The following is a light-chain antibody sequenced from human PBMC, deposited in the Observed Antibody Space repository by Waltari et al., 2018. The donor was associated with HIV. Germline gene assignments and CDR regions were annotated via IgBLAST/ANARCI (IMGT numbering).Light chain of an antibody. J-gene: IGLJ3*02. CDR2: RNY. V-gene: IGLV1-47*01. CDR1: NSNIGRNY. CDR3: AVWDDTLSGPV. Sequence: QSVLTQPPSASATPGQRVTVSCSGSNSNIGRNYVYWYQQFPGTPPKLLIYRNYQRPSGVPDRISGSKSGSSASLAISGLRSDDEAIYFCAVWDDTLSGPVFGGGTKLTVL.